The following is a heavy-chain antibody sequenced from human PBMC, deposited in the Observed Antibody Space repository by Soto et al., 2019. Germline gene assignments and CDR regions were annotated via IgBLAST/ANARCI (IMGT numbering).Heavy chain of an antibody. CDR1: GGSISSGGYY. CDR2: IYYSGST. J-gene: IGHJ4*02. D-gene: IGHD3-3*01. CDR3: TLGGLECFKN. V-gene: IGHV4-31*03. Sequence: SETLSLTCIVSGGSISSGGYYWSWIRQHPGKGLEWIGCIYYSGSTYYNPSLKSRVTISVDTSKNQFSLKLSSVTAADTAVYYCTLGGLECFKNWGQGTLVTVYS.